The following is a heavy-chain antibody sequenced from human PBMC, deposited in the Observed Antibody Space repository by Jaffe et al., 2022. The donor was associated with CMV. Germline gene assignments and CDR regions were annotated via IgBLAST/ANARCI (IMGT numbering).Heavy chain of an antibody. J-gene: IGHJ1*01. CDR3: AKDLKAQTKWLVPNFQH. CDR2: ISWNSGSI. CDR1: GFTFDDYA. V-gene: IGHV3-9*01. D-gene: IGHD6-19*01. Sequence: EVQLVESGGGLVQPGRSLRLSCAASGFTFDDYAMHWVRQAPGKGLEWVSGISWNSGSIGYADSVKGRFTISRDNAKNSLYLQMNSLRAEDTALYYCAKDLKAQTKWLVPNFQHWGQGTLVTVSS.